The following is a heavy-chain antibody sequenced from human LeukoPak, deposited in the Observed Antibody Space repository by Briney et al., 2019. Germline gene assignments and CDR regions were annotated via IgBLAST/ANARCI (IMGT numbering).Heavy chain of an antibody. J-gene: IGHJ4*02. Sequence: SETLSLTCAVSGYSISSGYYWGWIRQPPGKGLEWIGCIYHSGSTYYNPSLKSRVTISVDTSKNQFSLKLSSVTAADTAVYYCARLRIGYCSSTSCSPEYDYWGQGTLVTVSS. CDR3: ARLRIGYCSSTSCSPEYDY. D-gene: IGHD2-2*01. V-gene: IGHV4-38-2*01. CDR1: GYSISSGYY. CDR2: IYHSGST.